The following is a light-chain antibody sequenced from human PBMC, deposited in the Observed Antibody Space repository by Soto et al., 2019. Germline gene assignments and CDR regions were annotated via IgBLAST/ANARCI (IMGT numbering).Light chain of an antibody. V-gene: IGKV1-39*01. J-gene: IGKJ4*01. CDR3: QERFTTRPT. CDR2: AAS. CDR1: QSISTF. Sequence: DIQMTQSPSSLSASVGDRVTITCRASQSISTFLNWYQQKPGKAPNLLIFAASSLQSGVPSRFSGSGPGTDFTLTICGLQPEVWATYYYQERFTTRPTFGGGAKVEIK.